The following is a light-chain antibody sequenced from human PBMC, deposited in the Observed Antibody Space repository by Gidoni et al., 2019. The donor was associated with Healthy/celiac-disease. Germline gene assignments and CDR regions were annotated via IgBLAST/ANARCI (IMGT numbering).Light chain of an antibody. J-gene: IGKJ3*01. Sequence: DIQMTTSPSTRSASVGGRVTITCRASQSISSWLDWYQQKPGKAPKLLIYDASSWESGVPSRFSGSGSGTEFTLTISSLQPDDFATYYCQQYNSYPFTFXPXTKVDIK. CDR3: QQYNSYPFT. CDR1: QSISSW. V-gene: IGKV1-5*01. CDR2: DAS.